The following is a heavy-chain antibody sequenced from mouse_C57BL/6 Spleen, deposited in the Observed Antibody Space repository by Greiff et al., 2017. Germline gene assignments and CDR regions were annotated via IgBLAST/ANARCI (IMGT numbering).Heavy chain of an antibody. Sequence: QVQLKESGAELARPGASVKLSCKASGYTFTSYGISWVKQRTGQGLEWIGEIYPRSGNTYYNEKFKGKATLTADKSSSTAYMELRSLTSEDSAVYFCARRGTAQGLYYFDYWGQGTTLTVSS. J-gene: IGHJ2*01. CDR2: IYPRSGNT. CDR1: GYTFTSYG. V-gene: IGHV1-81*01. D-gene: IGHD3-2*02. CDR3: ARRGTAQGLYYFDY.